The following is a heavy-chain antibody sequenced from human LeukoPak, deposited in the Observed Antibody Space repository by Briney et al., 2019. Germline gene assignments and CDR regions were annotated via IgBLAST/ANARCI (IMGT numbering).Heavy chain of an antibody. CDR1: GFTFSSYW. CDR3: ARVGQSWNYLHYAFDI. Sequence: GGSLRLSCAASGFTFSSYWMSWVRQAPGKGLEWVANIKQDGSEKYYVDSVKGRFTISRDNAKNSLYLQMNSLRAEDTAVYYCARVGQSWNYLHYAFDIWGQGTMVTVSS. D-gene: IGHD1-7*01. V-gene: IGHV3-7*01. CDR2: IKQDGSEK. J-gene: IGHJ3*02.